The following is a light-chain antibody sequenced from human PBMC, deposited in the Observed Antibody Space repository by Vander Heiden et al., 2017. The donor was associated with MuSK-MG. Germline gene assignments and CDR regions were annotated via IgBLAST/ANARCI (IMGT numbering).Light chain of an antibody. CDR2: DAS. CDR3: QQYNSYPVPRYT. J-gene: IGKJ2*01. CDR1: QSISSW. Sequence: DITIPQSPSTLSASVENRVTITCRHSQSISSWLAWYQQKPGKAPKLLIYDASSLESGVPSRFSGIGAGTEFTLTISSLQPDDFATYECQQYNSYPVPRYTFGQGTKLEIK. V-gene: IGKV1-5*01.